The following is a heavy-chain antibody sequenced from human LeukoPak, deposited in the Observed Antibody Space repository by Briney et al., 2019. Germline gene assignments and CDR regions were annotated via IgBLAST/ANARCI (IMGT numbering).Heavy chain of an antibody. Sequence: PSETLSLTCTVSGGSISSSKYYWGWIRQPPGKGLEWIGSIYYSGSTYYNPSLKSRVTISVDTSKNQFSLKLSSVTAADTAVYYCARGEVVARGRAFDIWGQGTMVTVSS. J-gene: IGHJ3*02. CDR3: ARGEVVARGRAFDI. D-gene: IGHD3-22*01. V-gene: IGHV4-39*07. CDR2: IYYSGST. CDR1: GGSISSSKYY.